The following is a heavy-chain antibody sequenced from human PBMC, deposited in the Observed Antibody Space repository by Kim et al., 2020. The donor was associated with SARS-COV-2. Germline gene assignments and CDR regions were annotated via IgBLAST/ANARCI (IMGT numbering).Heavy chain of an antibody. CDR3: AIVDIVATAPGAFDI. CDR1: GFTFSSYS. V-gene: IGHV3-21*01. D-gene: IGHD5-12*01. J-gene: IGHJ3*02. Sequence: GGSLRLSCAASGFTFSSYSMNWVRQAPGKGLEWVSSISSSSSYIYYADSVKGRFTISRDNAKNSLYLQMNSLRAEDTAVYYCAIVDIVATAPGAFDIWGQGTMVTVSS. CDR2: ISSSSSYI.